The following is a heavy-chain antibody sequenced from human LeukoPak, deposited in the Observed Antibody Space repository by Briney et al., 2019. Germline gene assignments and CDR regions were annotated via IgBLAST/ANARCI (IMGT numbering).Heavy chain of an antibody. CDR1: GGSFSSYH. V-gene: IGHV4-59*01. CDR2: IFYSGST. J-gene: IGHJ6*02. D-gene: IGHD2-15*01. Sequence: PSETLSLTCSISGGSFSSYHWSWIRQPPGKGLEWLGYIFYSGSTKYNPSLKSRVTISVDTSKNQFSLKLSSVTAADTAMYYCARVSCSGGSCYSGDHYGMDVWGQGTTVTVSS. CDR3: ARVSCSGGSCYSGDHYGMDV.